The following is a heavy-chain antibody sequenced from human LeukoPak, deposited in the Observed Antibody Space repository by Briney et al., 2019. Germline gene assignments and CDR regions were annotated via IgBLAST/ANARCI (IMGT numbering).Heavy chain of an antibody. CDR3: AKIPYSSSWYQSDFDC. V-gene: IGHV3-23*01. CDR1: GFTFSSYG. D-gene: IGHD6-13*01. Sequence: GGSLRLSCAASGFTFSSYGMSWVRQAPGKGLEWVSAISGSGGSTYYADSVKGRFTISRDNSKNTLYLQMNSLRAEDTAVYYCAKIPYSSSWYQSDFDCWGQGTLVTVSS. J-gene: IGHJ4*02. CDR2: ISGSGGST.